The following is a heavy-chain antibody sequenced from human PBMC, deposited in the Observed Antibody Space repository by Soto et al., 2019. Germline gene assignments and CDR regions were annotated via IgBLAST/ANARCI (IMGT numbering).Heavy chain of an antibody. Sequence: EVQLLESGGGLVQPGGSLRLSCAASGFTFSSYAMSWVRQAPGKGLEWVSVISGSGGSTYYADSVKGRFTISRDNSKNTLYLQMNSLRAEDTAVYYCAKGIIVDYYYGMDVWGQGTTVTVSS. V-gene: IGHV3-23*01. CDR1: GFTFSSYA. CDR2: ISGSGGST. CDR3: AKGIIVDYYYGMDV. J-gene: IGHJ6*02. D-gene: IGHD2-15*01.